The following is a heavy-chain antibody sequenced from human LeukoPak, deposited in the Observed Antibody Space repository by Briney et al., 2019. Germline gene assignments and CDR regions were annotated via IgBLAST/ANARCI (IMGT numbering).Heavy chain of an antibody. Sequence: HPGGSLRLSCAASGFTFSSYAMSWVRQAPGKGLEWVSAISGSGGSTYYADSVKGRFTISRDNSKNTLYLQMNSLRAEDTAVYYCAKAGGVDTAMVLGLSAYGMDVWGQGTTVTVSS. J-gene: IGHJ6*02. CDR3: AKAGGVDTAMVLGLSAYGMDV. CDR2: ISGSGGST. V-gene: IGHV3-23*01. D-gene: IGHD5-18*01. CDR1: GFTFSSYA.